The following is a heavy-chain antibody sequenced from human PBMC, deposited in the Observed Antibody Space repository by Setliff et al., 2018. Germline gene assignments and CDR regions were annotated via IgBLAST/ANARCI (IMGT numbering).Heavy chain of an antibody. CDR2: ISAYNGNT. V-gene: IGHV1-18*01. CDR3: AGTYYNFWSALDYYYYGMDV. J-gene: IGHJ6*02. CDR1: GYTFSTYG. Sequence: ASVKVSCKDSGYTFSTYGISWVRQAPGQGLEWMGWISAYNGNTNYAQRFQGRVTMTTDTSTSTAYMELRSLRSDDTAVYYCAGTYYNFWSALDYYYYGMDVWGQGTTVTVSS. D-gene: IGHD3-3*01.